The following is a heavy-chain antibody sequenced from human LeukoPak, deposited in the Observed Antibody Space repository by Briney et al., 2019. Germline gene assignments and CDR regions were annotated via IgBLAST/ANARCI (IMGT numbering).Heavy chain of an antibody. V-gene: IGHV3-23*01. CDR1: GFTFSSYA. J-gene: IGHJ4*02. Sequence: GGSLRLSCAASGFTFSSYAMSWVRQAPGKGLEWVSAISCSGGSTYYADSVKGRFTISRDNSKNTLYLQMNSLRAEDTAVYYCARGRAAAALYYFDYWGQGTLVTVSS. D-gene: IGHD6-13*01. CDR3: ARGRAAAALYYFDY. CDR2: ISCSGGST.